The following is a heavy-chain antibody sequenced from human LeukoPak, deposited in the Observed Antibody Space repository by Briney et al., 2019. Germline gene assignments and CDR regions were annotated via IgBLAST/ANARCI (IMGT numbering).Heavy chain of an antibody. D-gene: IGHD3-9*01. CDR2: IYTSGST. CDR3: ASQLRYFGIFDY. Sequence: SETLSLTCTVSGVSMSSYYWSWIRQPAGEGLEWIGRIYTSGSTNYNPSLESRVTMSVDTSKNQFSLNLSSVTAADTAIYYCASQLRYFGIFDYWGQGSLVTVSS. CDR1: GVSMSSYY. J-gene: IGHJ4*02. V-gene: IGHV4-4*07.